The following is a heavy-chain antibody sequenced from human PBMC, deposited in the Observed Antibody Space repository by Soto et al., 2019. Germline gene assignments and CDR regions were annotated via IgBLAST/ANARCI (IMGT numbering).Heavy chain of an antibody. CDR2: ISGSGGST. Sequence: EVQLLESGGGLVQPGGSLRLSCAASGFTFSSYAMSWVRQAPGKGLEWVSAISGSGGSTYYADSVKGRFTISRDNSKNTLYLQMNSLRAEDRAVYYCAKATIFGVDIPPEFFGYWGQGTLVTVSS. D-gene: IGHD3-3*01. J-gene: IGHJ4*02. CDR3: AKATIFGVDIPPEFFGY. V-gene: IGHV3-23*01. CDR1: GFTFSSYA.